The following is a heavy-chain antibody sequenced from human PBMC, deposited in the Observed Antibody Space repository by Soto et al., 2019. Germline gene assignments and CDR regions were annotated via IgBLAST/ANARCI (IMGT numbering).Heavy chain of an antibody. Sequence: QVQLVQSGAEVKKPGASVKVSCKASGYTFTSYGISWVRQAPGQGLEWMGWINAYNGNTKYAQKPQGRATMTTDTSTSTAYMELMSLRSDDTAVDYFARDAAVGLFDYVGQGTVVTVSS. J-gene: IGHJ4*02. CDR3: ARDAAVGLFDY. V-gene: IGHV1-18*01. CDR1: GYTFTSYG. CDR2: INAYNGNT. D-gene: IGHD1-26*01.